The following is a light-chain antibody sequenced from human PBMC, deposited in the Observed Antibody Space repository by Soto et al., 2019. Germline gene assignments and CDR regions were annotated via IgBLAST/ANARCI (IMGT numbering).Light chain of an antibody. CDR3: LQYGRSPFT. V-gene: IGKV3-20*01. CDR2: GAS. CDR1: QSVSSSY. J-gene: IGKJ3*01. Sequence: EIVLTQSPGTLSLSPGERATLSCRASQSVSSSYLAWYQQKPGQAPRLLIYGASSRATGISGRFSGSGSGTDFTLTISRLEPEDFAVYYCLQYGRSPFTFGPGTKVDI.